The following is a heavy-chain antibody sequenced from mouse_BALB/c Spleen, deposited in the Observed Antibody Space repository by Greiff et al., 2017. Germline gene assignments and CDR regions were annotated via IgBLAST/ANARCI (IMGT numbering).Heavy chain of an antibody. CDR2: IYPYNGGT. Sequence: EVNLVESGPELVKPGASVKISCKASGYTFTDYNMHWVKQSHGKSLEWIGYIYPYNGGTGYNQKFKSKATLTVDNSSSTAYMELRSLTSEDSAVYYCARAGYRRDYAMDYWGQGTSVTVSS. CDR1: GYTFTDYN. V-gene: IGHV1S29*02. CDR3: ARAGYRRDYAMDY. D-gene: IGHD2-14*01. J-gene: IGHJ4*01.